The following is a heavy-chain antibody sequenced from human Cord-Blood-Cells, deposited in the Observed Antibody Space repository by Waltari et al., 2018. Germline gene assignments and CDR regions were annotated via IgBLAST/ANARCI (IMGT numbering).Heavy chain of an antibody. Sequence: QVQLVQSGAEVKKPGSSVKVSCKASGGTFSSYAISWVRQGPGQGLEWMGGIIPMFGTANYAQKFQGRVTITADESTSTAYMELSSLRSEDTAVYYCARPSQYCSSTSCYAFDIWGQGTMVTVSS. J-gene: IGHJ3*02. CDR3: ARPSQYCSSTSCYAFDI. D-gene: IGHD2-2*01. CDR1: GGTFSSYA. V-gene: IGHV1-69*01. CDR2: IIPMFGTA.